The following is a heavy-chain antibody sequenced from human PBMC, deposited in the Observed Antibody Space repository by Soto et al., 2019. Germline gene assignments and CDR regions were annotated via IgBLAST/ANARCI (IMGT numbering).Heavy chain of an antibody. D-gene: IGHD3-3*01. CDR3: ARGRPITIFGVVIPDPGMDV. CDR2: MNPNSGNT. CDR1: GYTFTSYD. J-gene: IGHJ6*02. Sequence: QVQLVKSGAEVKKPGASVKVSCKASGYTFTSYDINCVRQATGQGLEWMGWMNPNSGNTGYAQKFQGRVTMTRNTSISTAYMELSSLRSEDTAVYYCARGRPITIFGVVIPDPGMDVWGQGTTVTVSS. V-gene: IGHV1-8*01.